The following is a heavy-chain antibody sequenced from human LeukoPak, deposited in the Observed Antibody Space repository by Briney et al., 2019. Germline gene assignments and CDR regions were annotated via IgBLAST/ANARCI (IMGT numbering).Heavy chain of an antibody. D-gene: IGHD6-19*01. CDR2: INHSGST. J-gene: IGHJ4*02. CDR3: ARGPSVAGIDY. CDR1: GGSFSGYY. V-gene: IGHV4-34*01. Sequence: SETLSLTCAVYGGSFSGYYWSWIRQPLGKGLEWIGEINHSGSTNYNPSLKSRVTISVDTSKNQFSLKLSSVTAADTAVYYCARGPSVAGIDYWGQGTLVTVSS.